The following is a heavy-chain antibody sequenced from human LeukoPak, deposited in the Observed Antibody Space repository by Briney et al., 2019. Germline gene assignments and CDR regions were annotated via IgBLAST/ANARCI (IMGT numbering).Heavy chain of an antibody. V-gene: IGHV3-30*04. CDR3: ARDIGEQWLVHWFDP. CDR2: ISYDGSNK. Sequence: GGSLRLSCAASGFTFSSYAMHWVRQAPGKGLEWVAVISYDGSNKYYADSVKGRFTISRDNSKNTLYLQMNSLRAEDTAVYYCARDIGEQWLVHWFDPWGQGTLVTVPS. J-gene: IGHJ5*02. CDR1: GFTFSSYA. D-gene: IGHD6-19*01.